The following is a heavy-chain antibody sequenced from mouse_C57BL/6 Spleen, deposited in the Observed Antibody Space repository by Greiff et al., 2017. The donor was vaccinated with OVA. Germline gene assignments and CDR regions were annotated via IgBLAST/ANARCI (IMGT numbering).Heavy chain of an antibody. Sequence: QVQLQQPGAELVQPGASVKLSCKASGYTFTSYWMQWVKQRPGQGLEWIGEIDPSDSYTNYNQKFKGKATLTVDTSSSTAYMQLSSLTSEDSAVYYCARYGRMDYFDYWGQGTTLTVSS. J-gene: IGHJ2*01. CDR3: ARYGRMDYFDY. CDR1: GYTFTSYW. V-gene: IGHV1-50*01. CDR2: IDPSDSYT. D-gene: IGHD1-1*01.